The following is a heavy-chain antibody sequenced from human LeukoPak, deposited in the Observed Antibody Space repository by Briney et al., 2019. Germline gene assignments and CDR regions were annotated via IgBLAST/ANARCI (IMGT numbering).Heavy chain of an antibody. D-gene: IGHD3-3*01. CDR3: ARTIGGNMLGLGVVIPPYYYYGMDV. J-gene: IGHJ6*02. CDR2: IIPIFGTA. V-gene: IGHV1-69*13. Sequence: GASVKVSCKASGYTFPSYFMHWVRQAPGQGLEWMGGIIPIFGTANYAQKFQGRVTITADESTSTAYMELSSLRSEDTAVYYCARTIGGNMLGLGVVIPPYYYYGMDVWGQGTTVTVSS. CDR1: GYTFPSYF.